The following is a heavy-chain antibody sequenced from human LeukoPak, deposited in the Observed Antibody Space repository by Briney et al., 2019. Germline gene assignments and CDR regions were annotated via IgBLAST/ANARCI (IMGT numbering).Heavy chain of an antibody. J-gene: IGHJ5*02. CDR3: ATDWKNMVRGQGGWFDP. D-gene: IGHD3-10*01. V-gene: IGHV1-24*01. CDR2: FDPEDGET. Sequence: ASVKVSCKVSGYTLTELSMHWVRQAPGTGLEWMGGFDPEDGETIYAQKFQGRVTMTEDTSTDTAYMELSSLRSEDTAVYYCATDWKNMVRGQGGWFDPWGQGTLVTVSS. CDR1: GYTLTELS.